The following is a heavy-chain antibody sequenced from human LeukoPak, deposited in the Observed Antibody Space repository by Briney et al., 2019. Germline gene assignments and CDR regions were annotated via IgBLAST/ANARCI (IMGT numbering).Heavy chain of an antibody. CDR1: GFTFSSHA. J-gene: IGHJ6*02. Sequence: PGGSLRLSCAASGFTFSSHAMSWVRQAPGKGMEWVSAISGSGGSTYYADSVKGRFTISRDNSKNTLYLQMNSLRAEDTAGYYCAKDLGYCSGGSCNMGKYGMDVWGQGTTVTVSS. D-gene: IGHD2-15*01. CDR3: AKDLGYCSGGSCNMGKYGMDV. CDR2: ISGSGGST. V-gene: IGHV3-23*01.